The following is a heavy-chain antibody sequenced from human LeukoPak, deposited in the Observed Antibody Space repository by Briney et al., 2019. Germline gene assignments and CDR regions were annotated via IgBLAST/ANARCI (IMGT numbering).Heavy chain of an antibody. CDR2: IKQDGSEK. CDR3: ARGDDFWSGYYDY. Sequence: GGSLRLSCAASGFTFSSYWMSWVRQAPGKGLECVANIKQDGSEKYFVDSVKGRFTISRDNAKKSLHLQMNSLRAEDTAVYYCARGDDFWSGYYDYWGQGALVTVSS. D-gene: IGHD3-3*01. CDR1: GFTFSSYW. V-gene: IGHV3-7*01. J-gene: IGHJ4*02.